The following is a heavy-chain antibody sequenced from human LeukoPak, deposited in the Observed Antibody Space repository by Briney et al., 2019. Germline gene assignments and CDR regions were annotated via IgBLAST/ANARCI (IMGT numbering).Heavy chain of an antibody. J-gene: IGHJ4*02. CDR3: AKDVGEVRWSLDF. CDR1: GFTFSNYG. CDR2: ISYDGSNK. D-gene: IGHD5-24*01. Sequence: GSLRLSCAVSGFTFSNYGMHWVRQAPGKGLEWVALISYDGSNKYYSESVKGRFTISRDNSKNTLYLQMNSLRAGDTAAYYCAKDVGEVRWSLDFWGQGTLVTVSS. V-gene: IGHV3-30*18.